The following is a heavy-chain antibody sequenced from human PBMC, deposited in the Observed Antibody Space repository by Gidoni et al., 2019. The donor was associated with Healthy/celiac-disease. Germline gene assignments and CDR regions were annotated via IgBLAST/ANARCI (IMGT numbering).Heavy chain of an antibody. J-gene: IGHJ6*02. CDR1: GFTFSSYC. D-gene: IGHD2-2*01. CDR2: ISYDGSNK. V-gene: IGHV3-30*18. CDR3: AKGSIVVVPAALLGMDV. Sequence: QVQLVESGGGVVQPGRSLGLSCAASGFTFSSYCMHWVRQAPGKGLEWVAVISYDGSNKYYADSVKGRFTISRDNSKNTLYLQMNSLRAEDTAVYYCAKGSIVVVPAALLGMDVWGQGTTVTVSS.